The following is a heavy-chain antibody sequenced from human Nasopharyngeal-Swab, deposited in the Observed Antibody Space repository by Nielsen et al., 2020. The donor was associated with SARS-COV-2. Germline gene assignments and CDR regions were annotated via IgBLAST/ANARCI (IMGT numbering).Heavy chain of an antibody. J-gene: IGHJ6*02. CDR2: INTNTGNP. CDR3: ARPPIRSSSFPYYYYYYGMDV. Sequence: ASVKVSCKASGYTFTSYAMNWVRQAPGQGLEWMGWINTNTGNPTYAQGFTGRFVFSLDTSVSTAYLQISSLKAEDTAVYYCARPPIRSSSFPYYYYYYGMDVWGQGTTVTVS. D-gene: IGHD6-6*01. CDR1: GYTFTSYA. V-gene: IGHV7-4-1*02.